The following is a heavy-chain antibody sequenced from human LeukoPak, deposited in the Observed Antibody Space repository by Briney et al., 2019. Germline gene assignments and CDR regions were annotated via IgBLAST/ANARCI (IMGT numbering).Heavy chain of an antibody. CDR1: GGSISSSSYY. CDR2: IYYSGST. D-gene: IGHD6-19*01. Sequence: SETLSLTCTVSGGSISSSSYYWGWIRQPPGKGLEWIGSIYYSGSTYYNPSLKSRVTIPVDTSKNQFSLKLNSVTAADTAVYYCARPHSSGWGTFDYWGQGTLVTVSS. V-gene: IGHV4-39*01. CDR3: ARPHSSGWGTFDY. J-gene: IGHJ4*02.